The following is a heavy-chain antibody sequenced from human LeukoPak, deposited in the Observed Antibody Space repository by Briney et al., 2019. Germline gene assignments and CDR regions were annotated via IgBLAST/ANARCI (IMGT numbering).Heavy chain of an antibody. J-gene: IGHJ5*02. D-gene: IGHD2-21*02. CDR1: GYSFVSYW. CDR2: IYPGDSDV. Sequence: GESLKISRKGSGYSFVSYWIAWVRQMPGKGLEWMGIIYPGDSDVRYSPSFEGQATISADMSINTAYLQWDSLKPSDTAIYYCAATTTVCGGDCYSGGWWFDPWGQGTLVTVSP. CDR3: AATTTVCGGDCYSGGWWFDP. V-gene: IGHV5-51*01.